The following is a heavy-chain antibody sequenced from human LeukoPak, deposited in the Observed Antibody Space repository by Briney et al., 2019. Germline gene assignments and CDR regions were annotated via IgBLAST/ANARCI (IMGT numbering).Heavy chain of an antibody. CDR2: INHSGST. D-gene: IGHD3-9*01. Sequence: SETLSLTCAVYGGSFSGYYWSWIRQPPGKGLEWIGEINHSGSTNYNPSLKSRVTISVDTSKNQFSLKLSSVTAADTAVYYCARTRHRYDILTGYYPRGYYYYMDVWGKGTTVTVSS. CDR3: ARTRHRYDILTGYYPRGYYYYMDV. V-gene: IGHV4-34*01. J-gene: IGHJ6*03. CDR1: GGSFSGYY.